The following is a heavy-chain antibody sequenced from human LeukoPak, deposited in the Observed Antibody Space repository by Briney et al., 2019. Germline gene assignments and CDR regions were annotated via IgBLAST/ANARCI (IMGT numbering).Heavy chain of an antibody. CDR1: GFTFSSYA. D-gene: IGHD6-6*01. Sequence: GGSLRLSCAASGFTFSSYAMSWVRQAPGKGLEWVSTITGSGGSTFYADSVKGRFTISRDNSKNTLYLQMNSLRAEDTAVYYCARDGSEGGSSSDYWGQGTLVTVSS. CDR2: ITGSGGST. CDR3: ARDGSEGGSSSDY. J-gene: IGHJ4*02. V-gene: IGHV3-23*01.